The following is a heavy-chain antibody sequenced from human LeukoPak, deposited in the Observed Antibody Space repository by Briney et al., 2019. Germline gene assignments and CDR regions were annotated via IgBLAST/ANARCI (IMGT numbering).Heavy chain of an antibody. J-gene: IGHJ6*03. CDR3: ARAIPGGGYYYYMDV. CDR2: IYHSGST. V-gene: IGHV4-30-2*01. Sequence: PSETLSLTCTVSGGSISSGGYYWSWIRQPPGKGLEWIGYIYHSGSTYYNPSLKSRVTISVDRSKNQFSLKLSSVTAADTAVYYCARAIPGGGYYYYMDVWGKGTTVTVSS. D-gene: IGHD4-23*01. CDR1: GGSISSGGYY.